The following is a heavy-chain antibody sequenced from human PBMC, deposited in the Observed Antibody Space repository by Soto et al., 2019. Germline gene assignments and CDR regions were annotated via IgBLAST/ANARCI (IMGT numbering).Heavy chain of an antibody. D-gene: IGHD3-10*01. Sequence: SETLSLTCAVNGGSFREYYWSWLRQPPGKGLEWIGEINQSGTTHYNPSLKRRINISIDTSKNQFSLNLTSVNAADTATYYCARDIITVIGGEIYYYFGMDVWGQGTTVTVSS. J-gene: IGHJ6*02. CDR1: GGSFREYY. CDR2: INQSGTT. V-gene: IGHV4-34*01. CDR3: ARDIITVIGGEIYYYFGMDV.